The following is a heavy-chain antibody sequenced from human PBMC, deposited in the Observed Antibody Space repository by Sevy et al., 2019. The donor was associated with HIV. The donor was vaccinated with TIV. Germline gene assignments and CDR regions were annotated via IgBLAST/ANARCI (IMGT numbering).Heavy chain of an antibody. CDR3: ARGSRFTMIVVVITPWAFYI. CDR2: INHSGST. CDR1: GGSFSGYY. J-gene: IGHJ3*02. D-gene: IGHD3-22*01. Sequence: SETLSLTCAVYGGSFSGYYWSWIRQPPGKGLEWIGEINHSGSTNYNPSLKSRVTISVDTSKNQFSLKLSSVTAADTAVYYCARGSRFTMIVVVITPWAFYIWGQGTMVTVSS. V-gene: IGHV4-34*01.